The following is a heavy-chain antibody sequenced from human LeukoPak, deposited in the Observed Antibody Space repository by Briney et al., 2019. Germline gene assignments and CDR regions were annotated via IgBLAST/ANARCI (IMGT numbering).Heavy chain of an antibody. CDR1: GVTFTDYW. J-gene: IGHJ4*01. V-gene: IGHV3-7*01. Sequence: GGSLRLSCAVSGVTFTDYWMNWVRQAPGKGLEWAASIRQDGGEKSYVDSVKGRFTISRDNTKSSLYLQINSLRAEDTAVYYCARDGTAAGLYFDLWGQGTLVTVSS. CDR3: ARDGTAAGLYFDL. CDR2: IRQDGGEK. D-gene: IGHD6-13*01.